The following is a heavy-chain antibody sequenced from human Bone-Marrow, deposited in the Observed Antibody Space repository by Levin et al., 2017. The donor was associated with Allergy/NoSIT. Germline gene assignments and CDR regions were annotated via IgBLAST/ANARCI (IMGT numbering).Heavy chain of an antibody. J-gene: IGHJ6*04. D-gene: IGHD3-3*01. V-gene: IGHV1-69*06. CDR1: VGTFSTYA. CDR3: ATTKGRSHYDFWTGNNYLDV. CDR2: ITPVSDTP. Sequence: PGGSLRLSCQASVGTFSTYAISWVRQAPGQGLEWMGGITPVSDTPNYAQNFQGRVTITADKSANTVYMDVISLRADDTAIYYCATTKGRSHYDFWTGNNYLDVWGKGTTVTVSS.